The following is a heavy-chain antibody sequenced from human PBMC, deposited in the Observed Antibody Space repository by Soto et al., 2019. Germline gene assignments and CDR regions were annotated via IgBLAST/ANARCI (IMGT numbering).Heavy chain of an antibody. J-gene: IGHJ4*02. V-gene: IGHV1-3*01. D-gene: IGHD5-12*01. CDR2: INAGNGNT. Sequence: GASVKVSCKASGYTFTSYAMHWVRQAPGQRLEWMGWINAGNGNTKYSQKFQGRVTITRGTSASTAYMELSSLRSEDTAVYYCARGLRMAYSGYEFFDYWGQGTLVTVSS. CDR3: ARGLRMAYSGYEFFDY. CDR1: GYTFTSYA.